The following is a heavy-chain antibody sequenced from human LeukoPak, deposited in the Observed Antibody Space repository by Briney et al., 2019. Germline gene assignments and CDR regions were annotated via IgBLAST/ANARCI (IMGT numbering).Heavy chain of an antibody. D-gene: IGHD1-7*01. CDR3: ASNYAY. J-gene: IGHJ4*02. CDR2: ISRDGSSI. Sequence: PGGSLRLSCAASGFTFSSYWMNWVRQAPGKGLVWVSRISRDGSSITYADSVKGRFTISRDNAKNTLYLQMNSLRAEDTAVYYCASNYAYWGQGTLVTASS. V-gene: IGHV3-74*01. CDR1: GFTFSSYW.